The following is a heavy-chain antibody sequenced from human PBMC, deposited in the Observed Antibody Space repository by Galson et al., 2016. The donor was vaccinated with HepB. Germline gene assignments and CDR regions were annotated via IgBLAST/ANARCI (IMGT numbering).Heavy chain of an antibody. CDR1: GFIVSNIY. CDR2: FYPGGST. CDR3: ARGGSGPYSWDY. V-gene: IGHV3-53*01. D-gene: IGHD2-15*01. J-gene: IGHJ4*02. Sequence: SLRLSCAVXGFIVSNIYMSWVRQAPRKGLEWVSIFYPGGSTYYGDSVKGRFTISRDNSKNTVYLQMNSLRVEDTAMYYCARGGSGPYSWDYWGQGTLVTVSS.